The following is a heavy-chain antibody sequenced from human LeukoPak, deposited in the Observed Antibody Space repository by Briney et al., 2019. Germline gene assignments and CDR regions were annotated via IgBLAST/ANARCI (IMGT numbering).Heavy chain of an antibody. V-gene: IGHV3-53*01. J-gene: IGHJ4*02. Sequence: PGGSLRLSCAASGFTVSSNYMSWVRQAPGKGLEWVSVIYSGGSTYYADSVKGRFTISRDNSKNTLYLQMNSLRAEDTAVYYCARSVPDYGDYYFDDWGQGTLVTVSS. CDR3: ARSVPDYGDYYFDD. D-gene: IGHD4-17*01. CDR2: IYSGGST. CDR1: GFTVSSNY.